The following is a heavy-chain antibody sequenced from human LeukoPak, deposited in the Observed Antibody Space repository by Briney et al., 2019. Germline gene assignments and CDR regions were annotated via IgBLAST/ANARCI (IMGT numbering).Heavy chain of an antibody. CDR3: ARDGKLEQRKGGFDY. J-gene: IGHJ4*02. V-gene: IGHV3-30-3*01. D-gene: IGHD1/OR15-1a*01. Sequence: TGGSLRLSCAASGFTFSNYAMHWVRQAPGKGLEWVAVISYTGSNKYYVASVKGRFTISRDNSKNTLYLQMNSLRAEDTAVYYCARDGKLEQRKGGFDYWGQGTLVTVSS. CDR1: GFTFSNYA. CDR2: ISYTGSNK.